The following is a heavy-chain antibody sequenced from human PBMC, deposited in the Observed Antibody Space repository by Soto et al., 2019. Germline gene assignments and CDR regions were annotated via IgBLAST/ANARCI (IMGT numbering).Heavy chain of an antibody. Sequence: PGGSLRLSCAASGFTFSSYEMNWVRQAPGKGLEWFSYISSSGSTIYYADSVKGRFPISRDNAKNSLYLQMNSLRAEDKAVYYCARVPSNSWGETYYYYYGMDVWGQGTTVTVSS. V-gene: IGHV3-48*03. D-gene: IGHD6-13*01. CDR1: GFTFSSYE. CDR3: ARVPSNSWGETYYYYYGMDV. J-gene: IGHJ6*02. CDR2: ISSSGSTI.